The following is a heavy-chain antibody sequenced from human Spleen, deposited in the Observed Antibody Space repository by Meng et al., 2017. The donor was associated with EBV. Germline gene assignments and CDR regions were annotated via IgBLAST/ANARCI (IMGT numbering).Heavy chain of an antibody. CDR2: IYYTGRT. CDR3: AGGYDFMVETTGEFDY. Sequence: QVPLQESGPGLVKPSPTLSLTCTVSGASISRGGYYWSWIRQTPGKGLDYIGFIYYTGRTYYNPSLKSRVAISLDTSKNQFALKLTSVTAADTAVYYCAGGYDFMVETTGEFDYWGQGTLVTVSS. J-gene: IGHJ4*02. V-gene: IGHV4-30-4*01. D-gene: IGHD5-12*01. CDR1: GASISRGGYY.